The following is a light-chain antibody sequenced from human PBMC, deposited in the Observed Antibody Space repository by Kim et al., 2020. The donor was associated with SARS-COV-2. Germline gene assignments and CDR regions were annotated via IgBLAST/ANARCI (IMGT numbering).Light chain of an antibody. CDR1: SSNIGSNT. Sequence: RVTISCSGTSSNIGSNTVNWYQHLPGTAPKLLIYITNQRPSGVPDRFSGSKSGTSASLVISDLQSEDDADYYCAAWDDSLNGPFVFGTGTKVTVL. V-gene: IGLV1-44*01. CDR3: AAWDDSLNGPFV. CDR2: ITN. J-gene: IGLJ1*01.